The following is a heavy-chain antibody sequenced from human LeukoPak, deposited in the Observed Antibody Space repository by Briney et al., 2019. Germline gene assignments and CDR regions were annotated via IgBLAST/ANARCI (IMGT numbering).Heavy chain of an antibody. V-gene: IGHV3-21*01. D-gene: IGHD6-13*01. Sequence: GGSLRLSCAASGFTFSDYSMNWVRQAPGKGLEWVSSISGSSSYIYYADSMKGRFTISRDNAKNSLYLQMNSLRAEDTAVYYCATARGQLVYGDFDYWGQGTLVTVSS. J-gene: IGHJ4*02. CDR3: ATARGQLVYGDFDY. CDR2: ISGSSSYI. CDR1: GFTFSDYS.